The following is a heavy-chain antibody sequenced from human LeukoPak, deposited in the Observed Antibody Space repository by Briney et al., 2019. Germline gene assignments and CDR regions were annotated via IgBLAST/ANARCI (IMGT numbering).Heavy chain of an antibody. Sequence: KPSETLSLTCAVYGGSFSGYYWSWIRQPPGKGLEWIGEINHSGSTNYNPSLKSRVTISVDTSKNQLSLKLSSVTAADTAVYYCARGSRRYYGSGSYYGYWGQGTLVTVSS. D-gene: IGHD3-10*01. V-gene: IGHV4-34*01. CDR2: INHSGST. CDR1: GGSFSGYY. CDR3: ARGSRRYYGSGSYYGY. J-gene: IGHJ4*02.